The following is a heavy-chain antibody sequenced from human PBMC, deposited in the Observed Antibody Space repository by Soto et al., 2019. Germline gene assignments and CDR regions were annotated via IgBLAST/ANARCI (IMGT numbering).Heavy chain of an antibody. CDR1: GGSISSGGYY. D-gene: IGHD4-17*01. CDR3: ARGRGTVTTVTTHLDY. CDR2: IYYSGST. Sequence: QVQLQESGPGLVKPSQTLSLTCTVSGGSISSGGYYWSWIRQHPGKGLEWIGYIYYSGSTYYNPSPQSRVTISVDTTKNQFSLKLSSVTAADTAVYYCARGRGTVTTVTTHLDYWGQGTLVTVSS. J-gene: IGHJ4*02. V-gene: IGHV4-31*03.